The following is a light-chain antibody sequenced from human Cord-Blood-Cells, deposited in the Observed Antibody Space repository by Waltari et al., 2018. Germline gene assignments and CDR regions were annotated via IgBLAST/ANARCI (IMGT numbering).Light chain of an antibody. J-gene: IGLJ2*01. Sequence: QSALTQPASVSGSPGQSIPISCTGPSSDVGSYNLVSWYQQHPGKAPKLMIYEGSKRPSVVSNRFSGSKSGNTASLTISGLQAEDEADYYCCSYACSSTVVFGGGTKLTVL. CDR1: SSDVGSYNL. CDR3: CSYACSSTVV. V-gene: IGLV2-23*01. CDR2: EGS.